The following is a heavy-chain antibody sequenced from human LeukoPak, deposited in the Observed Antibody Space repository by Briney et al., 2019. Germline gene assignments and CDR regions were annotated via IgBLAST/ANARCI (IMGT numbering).Heavy chain of an antibody. Sequence: SDTLSLTCAVSGYSISSGYYWGWIRQPTGKGLESIGSIYYDGSTYYNPSLNSRVTISIDTSNNQFSLNLSSVSAADTAVYSAARQAAYGGRDYWGQGTLVIVSS. CDR2: IYYDGST. J-gene: IGHJ4*02. D-gene: IGHD4-23*01. V-gene: IGHV4-38-2*01. CDR1: GYSISSGYY. CDR3: ARQAAYGGRDY.